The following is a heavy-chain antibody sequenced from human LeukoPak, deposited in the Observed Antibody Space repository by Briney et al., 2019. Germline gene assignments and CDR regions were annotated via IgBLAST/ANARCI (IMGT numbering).Heavy chain of an antibody. CDR3: ARDLIAVAGRGSAFDI. Sequence: GGPLRLSCAASGFTFSSYSMNWVRQAPGKGLEWVSYISSSSSTIYYADSVKGRFTISRDNAKNSLYLQMNSLRAEDTAVYYCARDLIAVAGRGSAFDIWGQGTMVTVSS. CDR2: ISSSSSTI. CDR1: GFTFSSYS. D-gene: IGHD6-19*01. J-gene: IGHJ3*02. V-gene: IGHV3-48*01.